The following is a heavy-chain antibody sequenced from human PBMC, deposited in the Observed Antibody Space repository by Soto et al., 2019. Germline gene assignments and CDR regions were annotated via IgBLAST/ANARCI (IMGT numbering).Heavy chain of an antibody. J-gene: IGHJ4*02. CDR3: ARGNNWNQMIVVVQAGLFDY. Sequence: EVQLVESGGGLVQPGGSLRLSCAASGFTFSSYEMNWVRQAPGKGLEWVSYISSSGSTIYYADSVKGRFTISRDNAKNSLYRQMNSLRAEDTAVYYCARGNNWNQMIVVVQAGLFDYWGQGTLVTVSS. V-gene: IGHV3-48*03. CDR1: GFTFSSYE. D-gene: IGHD3-22*01. CDR2: ISSSGSTI.